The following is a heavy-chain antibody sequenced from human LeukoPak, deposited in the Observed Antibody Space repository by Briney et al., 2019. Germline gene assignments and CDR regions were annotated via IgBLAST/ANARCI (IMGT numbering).Heavy chain of an antibody. CDR3: ASRGYSSGWYYFDY. CDR2: IYTSGST. CDR1: GGSISSYY. J-gene: IGHJ4*02. D-gene: IGHD6-19*01. V-gene: IGHV4-4*07. Sequence: SETLSLTCTVSGGSISSYYWSWIRQPAGKGLEWIGRIYTSGSTNYNPSLKSRVTISVDKSKNQFSLKLSSVTAADTAVYYCASRGYSSGWYYFDYWGQGTLVTVSS.